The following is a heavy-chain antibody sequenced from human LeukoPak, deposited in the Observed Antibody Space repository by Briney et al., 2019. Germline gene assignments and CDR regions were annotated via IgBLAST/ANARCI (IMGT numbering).Heavy chain of an antibody. Sequence: GGSLRLSCVGSKFTFRDAWMSWVRQAPGRGLEWVGRIKSKSDGGTTDYAAPVKGRFTISRDDSKNTLYLQMNSLKTEDTAVYYCIRLWFGVFIWGQGTMVSVSS. CDR2: IKSKSDGGTT. CDR3: IRLWFGVFI. D-gene: IGHD3-10*01. J-gene: IGHJ3*02. V-gene: IGHV3-15*01. CDR1: KFTFRDAW.